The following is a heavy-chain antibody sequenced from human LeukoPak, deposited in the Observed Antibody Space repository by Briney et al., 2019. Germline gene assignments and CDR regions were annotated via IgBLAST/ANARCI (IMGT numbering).Heavy chain of an antibody. D-gene: IGHD3-22*01. CDR1: GFTFSSYA. CDR3: AKDSSYDSSGYYSPYFDY. CDR2: ISGSGGST. V-gene: IGHV3-23*01. J-gene: IGHJ4*02. Sequence: GGSLRLSCAASGFTFSSYAMSWVRQAPGKGLEWVSAISGSGGSTYYADSVKGRFTISRDNSKNTLYLQMNSLRAEDTAVYYCAKDSSYDSSGYYSPYFDYWGQGTLVTVSS.